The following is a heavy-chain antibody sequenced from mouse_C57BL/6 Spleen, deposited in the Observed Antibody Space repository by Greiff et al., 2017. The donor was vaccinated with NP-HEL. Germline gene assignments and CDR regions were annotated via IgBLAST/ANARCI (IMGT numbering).Heavy chain of an antibody. Sequence: EVQRVESGPELVKPGASVKISCKASGYSFTGYYMNWVKQSPEKSLEWIGEINPSTGGTTYNQKFKAKATLTVDKSSSTAYMQLKSLTSEDSAVYYCAKLGRIYAMDYWGQGTSVTVSS. CDR1: GYSFTGYY. CDR2: INPSTGGT. J-gene: IGHJ4*01. D-gene: IGHD4-1*01. CDR3: AKLGRIYAMDY. V-gene: IGHV1-42*01.